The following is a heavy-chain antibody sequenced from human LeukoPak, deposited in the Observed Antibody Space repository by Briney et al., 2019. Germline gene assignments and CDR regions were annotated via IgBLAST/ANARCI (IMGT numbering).Heavy chain of an antibody. CDR2: INTDGSST. D-gene: IGHD6-13*01. CDR3: ARLAAADY. Sequence: GGSLRLSCAASGFTFSSYWMYWVRQAPGKGLVCVSRINTDGSSTTYADSVKGRFTISRDNAKNTLYLQMNSLTAEDTAVYYCARLAAADYWGQGTLVTVSS. J-gene: IGHJ4*02. V-gene: IGHV3-74*01. CDR1: GFTFSSYW.